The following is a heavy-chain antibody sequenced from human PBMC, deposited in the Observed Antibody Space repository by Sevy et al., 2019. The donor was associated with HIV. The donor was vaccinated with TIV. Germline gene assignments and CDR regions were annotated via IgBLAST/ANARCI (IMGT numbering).Heavy chain of an antibody. CDR2: IKSKNDGGTT. V-gene: IGHV3-15*07. J-gene: IGHJ4*02. CDR1: GFTSSNAW. D-gene: IGHD3-10*01. Sequence: GGSLRLSCAASGFTSSNAWMNWVRQAPGKGLEWVGRIKSKNDGGTTDHAAPVKGRFTISRDDSKNMLYLQMNSLKAEDTAVYYCTTDPYYSGSGLQPYFDYWGQGTLVTVSS. CDR3: TTDPYYSGSGLQPYFDY.